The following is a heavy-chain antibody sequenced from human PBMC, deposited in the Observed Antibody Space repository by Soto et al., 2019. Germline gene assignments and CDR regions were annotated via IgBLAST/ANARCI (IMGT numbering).Heavy chain of an antibody. J-gene: IGHJ5*02. CDR2: IYYSGST. CDR1: GGSISSSSYY. D-gene: IGHD3-3*01. CDR3: ARVRGHDFWSGSLDPTNWFDP. V-gene: IGHV4-39*01. Sequence: SETLSLTCTVSGGSISSSSYYWGWIRHPPGKGLEWFGSIYYSGSTYYNPSLKSRVTISVDTSKNQFSLKLSSVTAADTAVYYCARVRGHDFWSGSLDPTNWFDPWGQGTLVTVSS.